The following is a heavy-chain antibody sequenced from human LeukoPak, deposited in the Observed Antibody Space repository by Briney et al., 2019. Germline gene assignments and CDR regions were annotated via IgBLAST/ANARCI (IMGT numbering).Heavy chain of an antibody. J-gene: IGHJ1*01. CDR2: INGSGGRT. CDR1: GFTFSSYA. CDR3: ARDSYFDSSGSFQH. Sequence: QTGGSLRLSCAASGFTFSSYAMTWVRQAPGKGLEWVSGINGSGGRTYYAVSVKGRFTIYRDNAKNSLSLQMNSLRAEDTAVYYCARDSYFDSSGSFQHWGQGTLVTVSS. D-gene: IGHD3-22*01. V-gene: IGHV3-23*01.